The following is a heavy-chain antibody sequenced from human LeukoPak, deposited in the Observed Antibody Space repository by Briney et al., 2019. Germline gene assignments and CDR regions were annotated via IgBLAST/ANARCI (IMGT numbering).Heavy chain of an antibody. V-gene: IGHV4-31*03. Sequence: SQTLSLTCTVSGGSISGGDCNWSWIRQHPGKGLEWMAYIYNSGNTYYNSSLQSRVTISIDTSQNQFSLKLSSVTAADTAVYYCARGGPTRYSYSFDSWGQGTLVTVSS. CDR2: IYNSGNT. J-gene: IGHJ5*01. D-gene: IGHD1-1*01. CDR3: ARGGPTRYSYSFDS. CDR1: GGSISGGDCN.